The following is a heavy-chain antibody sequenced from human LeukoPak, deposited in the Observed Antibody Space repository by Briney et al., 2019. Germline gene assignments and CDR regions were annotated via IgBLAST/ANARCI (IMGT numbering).Heavy chain of an antibody. D-gene: IGHD2-15*01. Sequence: PGGSLRLSCAASGFTFSNYGMHWVRQAPGQGLEWVAVIWSDGSNKHYADSARGRFTISRDNSKNTLYLQMNSLRVEDTAVYYCARVTMVAGASYNWFVRWGQGTLVTVST. CDR2: IWSDGSNK. CDR1: GFTFSNYG. J-gene: IGHJ5*02. CDR3: ARVTMVAGASYNWFVR. V-gene: IGHV3-33*01.